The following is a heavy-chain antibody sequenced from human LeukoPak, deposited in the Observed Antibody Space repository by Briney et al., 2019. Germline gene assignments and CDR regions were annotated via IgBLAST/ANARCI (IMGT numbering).Heavy chain of an antibody. J-gene: IGHJ4*02. CDR3: ARVAMVRGEDYFDY. CDR2: INAGNGNT. Sequence: GASVKVSCKASGYTFTSYAMHWVRQAPGQRLGWMGWINAGNGNTKYSQKFQGRVTITRDTSASTAYMELSSLRSEDTAVYYCARVAMVRGEDYFDYWGQGTLVTVSS. D-gene: IGHD3-10*01. CDR1: GYTFTSYA. V-gene: IGHV1-3*01.